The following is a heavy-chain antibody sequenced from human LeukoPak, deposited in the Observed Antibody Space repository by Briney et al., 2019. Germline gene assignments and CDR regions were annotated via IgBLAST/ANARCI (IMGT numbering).Heavy chain of an antibody. CDR3: AKGGDYDFWSGDIDY. CDR1: GFTFSSYA. CDR2: ISGSGGST. Sequence: GGSLRLSCAASGFTFSSYAMSWVRQAPGKGLEWVSAISGSGGSTYYADSVKGRFTISRDNSKNTLYLQMNSLRAEDTAVYYCAKGGDYDFWSGDIDYWGQGTLVTVSS. V-gene: IGHV3-23*01. D-gene: IGHD3-3*01. J-gene: IGHJ4*02.